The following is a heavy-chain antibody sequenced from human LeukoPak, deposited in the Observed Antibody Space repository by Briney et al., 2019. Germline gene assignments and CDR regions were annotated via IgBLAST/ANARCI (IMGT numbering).Heavy chain of an antibody. CDR3: ARIYNENCGGDC. J-gene: IGHJ4*02. Sequence: PSETLSLTCTVSGCSISSSSYYWGWIRQPPGKGLEWIGSIYYSGSTYYNPSLKSRVTISVDTSKNQFSLKLSSVTAADTAVYYCARIYNENCGGDCWGQGTLVTVSS. V-gene: IGHV4-39*01. CDR2: IYYSGST. D-gene: IGHD2-21*01. CDR1: GCSISSSSYY.